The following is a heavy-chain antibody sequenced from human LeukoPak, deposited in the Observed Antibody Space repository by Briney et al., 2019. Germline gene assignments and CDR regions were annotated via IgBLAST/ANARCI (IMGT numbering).Heavy chain of an antibody. D-gene: IGHD5-18*01. CDR3: AQGYSYGYYNY. CDR1: GFTFSNAW. Sequence: GGSLRLSCAASGFTFSNAWMSWVRQAPGKGLEWVGRIKSKTDGGTTDYAAPVKGRFTISRDDSKNTLYLQMNSLRAEDTAVYYCAQGYSYGYYNYWGQGTLVTVSS. CDR2: IKSKTDGGTT. J-gene: IGHJ4*02. V-gene: IGHV3-15*01.